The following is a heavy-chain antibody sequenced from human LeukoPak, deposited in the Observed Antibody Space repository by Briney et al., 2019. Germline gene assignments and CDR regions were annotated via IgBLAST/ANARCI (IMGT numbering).Heavy chain of an antibody. CDR3: AIKSGRYRDAFDI. CDR2: IFPSDSDT. J-gene: IGHJ3*02. D-gene: IGHD1-26*01. V-gene: IGHV5-51*01. CDR1: GYSFTGYW. Sequence: GESLKISCKGSGYSFTGYWIGWVRQMPGKGLEWMGVIFPSDSDTRYSPSFEGQVTISADKSITTAYLQWSSLQASDTAMYYCAIKSGRYRDAFDIWGQGTMVTVSS.